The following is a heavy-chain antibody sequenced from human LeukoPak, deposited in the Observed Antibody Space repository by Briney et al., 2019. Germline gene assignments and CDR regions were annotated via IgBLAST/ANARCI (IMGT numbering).Heavy chain of an antibody. CDR2: ISSNGGST. CDR1: GFTFSSYA. Sequence: PGGSLRLSRSASGFTFSSYAMHWVRQAPGKGLEYVSAISSNGGSTYYADSVKGRFTISRDNSKNTLYLQMNSLRAEDTAVYYCARALSDLVVVPAVDYYYYGMDVWGQGTTVTVSS. CDR3: ARALSDLVVVPAVDYYYYGMDV. V-gene: IGHV3-64*04. J-gene: IGHJ6*02. D-gene: IGHD2-2*01.